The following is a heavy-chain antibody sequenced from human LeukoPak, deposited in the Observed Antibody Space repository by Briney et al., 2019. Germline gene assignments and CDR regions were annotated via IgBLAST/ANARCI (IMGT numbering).Heavy chain of an antibody. CDR3: ARDSSGP. V-gene: IGHV4-34*01. CDR2: INHSGTT. Sequence: PSETLSLTCAVYGGSFSGYYWSWIRQPPGKGLEWIGKINHSGTTNYNPSLKSRVTMSVDTSKHQFSLHLTSVTAADTAVYYCARDSSGPWGQGTLVTVSS. CDR1: GGSFSGYY. J-gene: IGHJ5*02. D-gene: IGHD3-22*01.